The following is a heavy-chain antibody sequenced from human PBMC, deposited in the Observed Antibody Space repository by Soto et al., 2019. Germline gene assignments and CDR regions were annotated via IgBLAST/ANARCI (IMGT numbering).Heavy chain of an antibody. CDR1: GGSISTDNYY. CDR2: IYYSVST. J-gene: IGHJ5*02. V-gene: IGHV4-39*01. Sequence: QVQLQESVPGLVKPAETLSLTCIVSGGSISTDNYYWAWIRQPPGKGLEWIGSIYYSVSTNYNQSLTSRVPMSVDTSLNQFSLKLTSVTAADTAVYYRARLYGAGGLGGVSWGQGTLVSVSS. CDR3: ARLYGAGGLGGVS. D-gene: IGHD3-10*01.